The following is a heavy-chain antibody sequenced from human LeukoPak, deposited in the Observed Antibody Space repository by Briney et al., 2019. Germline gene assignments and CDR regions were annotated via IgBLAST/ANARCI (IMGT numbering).Heavy chain of an antibody. CDR3: AKKHFPTSGWIDS. Sequence: GESLKISCTASGFTFSSFAMAWVRHTPGKGLECVSTISASLGTPYYSDSVKGRFTISRDNSKNTVSLEMNSLRAEDTAVYYCAKKHFPTSGWIDSWGQGTLVTVSS. CDR1: GFTFSSFA. V-gene: IGHV3-23*01. J-gene: IGHJ4*02. CDR2: ISASLGTP. D-gene: IGHD6-19*01.